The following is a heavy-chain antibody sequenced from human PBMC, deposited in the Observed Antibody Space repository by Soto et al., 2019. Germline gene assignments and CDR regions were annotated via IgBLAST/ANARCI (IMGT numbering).Heavy chain of an antibody. CDR2: MSYDGHNR. D-gene: IGHD2-2*02. Sequence: QVQLVESGGGVVQPGRSLRLSCAASGFTFSSYGMHWVRQAPGKGLEWVAVMSYDGHNRYYADSVKGRFTISRDNSRNTLDLQLNSLRAEDTAVYYCAKDRHSYTMTGSMGVWGQGTTVTVSS. V-gene: IGHV3-30*18. CDR1: GFTFSSYG. J-gene: IGHJ6*02. CDR3: AKDRHSYTMTGSMGV.